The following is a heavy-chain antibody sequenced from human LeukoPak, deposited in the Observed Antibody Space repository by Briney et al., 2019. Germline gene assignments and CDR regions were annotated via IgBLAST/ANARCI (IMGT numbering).Heavy chain of an antibody. CDR1: GSIFTSYW. D-gene: IGHD6-19*01. Sequence: MAGASLQISCKGSGSIFTSYWIGWVRQLPGKGLEWMGIIYPGDPDTRYSPSFQGQVTISADKSISTAYLQWSSLKASDTAMYYCARPAVAGTSPYFDYWGQGTLVTVSS. J-gene: IGHJ4*02. V-gene: IGHV5-51*01. CDR2: IYPGDPDT. CDR3: ARPAVAGTSPYFDY.